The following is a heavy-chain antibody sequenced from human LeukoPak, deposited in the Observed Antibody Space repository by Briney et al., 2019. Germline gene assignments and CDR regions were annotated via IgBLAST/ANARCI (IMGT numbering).Heavy chain of an antibody. CDR3: ARGPPPDFDY. Sequence: SETLSLTCAVYGGSFSGYYWSWIRQPPGKGLEWIGEINHSGSTNYNPSLKSRVTISVDTSKNQFSLELSSVTAADTAMYYCARGPPPDFDYWGQGTLVTVSS. V-gene: IGHV4-34*01. J-gene: IGHJ4*02. CDR2: INHSGST. CDR1: GGSFSGYY.